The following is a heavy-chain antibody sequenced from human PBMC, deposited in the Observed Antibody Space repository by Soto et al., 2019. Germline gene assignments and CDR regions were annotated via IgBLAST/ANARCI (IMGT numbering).Heavy chain of an antibody. Sequence: VGSLRLSGAASGFTFSSYEMNWVRQAPGKGLEWVSYISSSGSTIYYADSVKGRFTISRDNAKDSLYLQMNSLRAEDTAVYYCARAPMGGYCSGGSCYSGVRLYFQHWGQGTLVTVSS. V-gene: IGHV3-48*03. D-gene: IGHD2-15*01. CDR2: ISSSGSTI. CDR1: GFTFSSYE. CDR3: ARAPMGGYCSGGSCYSGVRLYFQH. J-gene: IGHJ1*01.